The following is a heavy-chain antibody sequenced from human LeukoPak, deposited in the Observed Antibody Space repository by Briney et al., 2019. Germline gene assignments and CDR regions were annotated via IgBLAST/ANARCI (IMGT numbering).Heavy chain of an antibody. CDR2: ISWDGAAT. J-gene: IGHJ4*02. V-gene: IGHV3-43*01. Sequence: GGSLRLSCAASGFTFDDYTMHWVRHPPGKGLEWVSLISWDGAATYYADSVKGRFTISRDNSRNSLYLQMNSLRTEDTAFYYCVKGYCSSTSCWSHFDYWGQGALVTVSS. D-gene: IGHD2-2*01. CDR3: VKGYCSSTSCWSHFDY. CDR1: GFTFDDYT.